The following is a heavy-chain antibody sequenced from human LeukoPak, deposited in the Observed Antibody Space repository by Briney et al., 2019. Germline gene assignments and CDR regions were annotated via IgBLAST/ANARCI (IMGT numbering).Heavy chain of an antibody. Sequence: GGSLRLSCAASGFTFDDYAMHWVRQAPGKGLEWVSGISWNSGSIGYADSVEGRFTISRDNARNSLYVQMNSLRAEDTALYYCVKDYDSSGYYPDYWGQGTLVTVSS. CDR1: GFTFDDYA. D-gene: IGHD3-22*01. CDR3: VKDYDSSGYYPDY. CDR2: ISWNSGSI. J-gene: IGHJ4*02. V-gene: IGHV3-9*01.